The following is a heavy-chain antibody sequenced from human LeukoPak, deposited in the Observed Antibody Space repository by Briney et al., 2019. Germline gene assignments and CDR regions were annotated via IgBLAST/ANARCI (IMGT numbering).Heavy chain of an antibody. CDR1: GGSISSNSYY. Sequence: SETLSLTCTVSGGSISSNSYYWGWIRQPPGKGLEWIGSIHYSGSTYYNPSLRSRVAMSVDTSKNQFSLRLSSVTAADTAVFYCARQLRFFDWLSTFDVWGHGTVVTVSS. J-gene: IGHJ3*01. V-gene: IGHV4-39*01. CDR2: IHYSGST. D-gene: IGHD3-9*01. CDR3: ARQLRFFDWLSTFDV.